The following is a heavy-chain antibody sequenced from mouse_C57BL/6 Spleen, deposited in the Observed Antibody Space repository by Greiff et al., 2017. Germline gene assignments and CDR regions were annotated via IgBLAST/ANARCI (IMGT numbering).Heavy chain of an antibody. Sequence: EVKLQESGPGMVKPSQSLSLTCTVSGYSITSGYDWHWIRHFPGNKLEWMGYISYSGSTNYNPSLKSRIPITLDTSKNHFFLKLNSVTTEDTATYYCAREGSNYHWYFDVWGTGTTVTVSS. CDR1: GYSITSGYD. CDR3: AREGSNYHWYFDV. V-gene: IGHV3-1*01. D-gene: IGHD2-5*01. CDR2: ISYSGST. J-gene: IGHJ1*03.